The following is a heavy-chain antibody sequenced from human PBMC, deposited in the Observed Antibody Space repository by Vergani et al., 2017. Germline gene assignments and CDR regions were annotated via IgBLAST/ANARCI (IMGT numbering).Heavy chain of an antibody. CDR1: GFTFSSYG. CDR2: IQYDGSNK. CDR3: AKDDLSYSSGYFDY. V-gene: IGHV3-30*02. D-gene: IGHD3-22*01. J-gene: IGHJ4*02. Sequence: QVQLVESGGGVVQPGGSLRLSCAASGFTFSSYGMHWVHQAPGKGLEWVAFIQYDGSNKYYADSVKGRFTISRDNSKNTLYLQMNSLRAEDTAVYYCAKDDLSYSSGYFDYWGQGTLVTVSS.